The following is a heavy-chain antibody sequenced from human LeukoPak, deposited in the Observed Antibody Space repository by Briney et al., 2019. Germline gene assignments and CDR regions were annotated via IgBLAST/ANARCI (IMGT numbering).Heavy chain of an antibody. V-gene: IGHV3-49*04. CDR1: GFTFSSYG. Sequence: GGSLRLSCAASGFTFSSYGMHWVRQAPGKGLEWVGFIRSKAYGGTSEYAASVKGRFTISRDDSKTIAYLQMSSLKTEDTAVYYCTTYYYDTDGYYYLHYWGQGTLVTVSS. CDR2: IRSKAYGGTS. CDR3: TTYYYDTDGYYYLHY. D-gene: IGHD3-22*01. J-gene: IGHJ4*02.